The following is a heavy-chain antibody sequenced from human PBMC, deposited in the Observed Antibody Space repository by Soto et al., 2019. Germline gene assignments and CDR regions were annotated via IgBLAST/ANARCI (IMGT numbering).Heavy chain of an antibody. Sequence: EVQLLESGGGLVQPGGSLRLSCGVSGFTFNDFEMNWVRQAPGKGPEWLAYIDGSGATKKYADSVRGRFTISRDNPNNSLFLQMSSLSAAVTAMYYCARGFGRFNYWGQGTLVSVSS. CDR1: GFTFNDFE. J-gene: IGHJ4*02. CDR2: IDGSGATK. CDR3: ARGFGRFNY. D-gene: IGHD3-10*01. V-gene: IGHV3-48*03.